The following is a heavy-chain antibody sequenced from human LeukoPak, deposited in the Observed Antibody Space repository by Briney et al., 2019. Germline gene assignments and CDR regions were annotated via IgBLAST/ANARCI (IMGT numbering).Heavy chain of an antibody. CDR2: IYPGDCDT. J-gene: IGHJ6*02. V-gene: IGHV5-51*01. CDR3: ARLLGYCSSISCDNGMDV. Sequence: GESLKISCKGSGYSFTSYWIGWVRQMPGKGLEWMGIIYPGDCDTRYSPSFRGQVTMSADKSISTAYLQWGSLKTSDTAMYYCARLLGYCSSISCDNGMDVWGQGTTVTVSS. CDR1: GYSFTSYW. D-gene: IGHD2-2*02.